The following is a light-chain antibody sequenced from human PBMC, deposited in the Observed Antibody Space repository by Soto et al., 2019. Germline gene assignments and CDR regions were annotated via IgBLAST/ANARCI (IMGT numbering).Light chain of an antibody. J-gene: IGKJ1*01. CDR3: QQYDTLPRT. CDR2: GAP. CDR1: QSVSIN. V-gene: IGKV3-15*01. Sequence: EIVMTQSPATLSVSPGERATLSCRASQSVSINLAWYQQKPGQAPRLLIYGAPTRATGFPDRFNGSGSGTDFTLTISRLEPEDSAVYYCQQYDTLPRTFGQGTKVDIK.